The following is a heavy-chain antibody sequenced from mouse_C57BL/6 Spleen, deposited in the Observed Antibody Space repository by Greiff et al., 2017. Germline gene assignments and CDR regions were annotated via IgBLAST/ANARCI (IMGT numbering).Heavy chain of an antibody. Sequence: EVQLVESEGGLVQPGSSMKLSCTASGFTFSDYYMAWVRPVPEKGLEWVANINYDGSSTYYLDSLKSRFIISRDNAKNILYLLMSSLRSEDTATYYCAREGLRYYFDFWGQGTTLTVSS. J-gene: IGHJ2*01. CDR3: AREGLRYYFDF. D-gene: IGHD3-3*01. V-gene: IGHV5-16*01. CDR2: INYDGSST. CDR1: GFTFSDYY.